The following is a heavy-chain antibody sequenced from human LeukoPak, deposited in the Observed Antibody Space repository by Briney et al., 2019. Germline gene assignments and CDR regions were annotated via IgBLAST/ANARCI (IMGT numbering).Heavy chain of an antibody. CDR3: ITAYYYDSSRGKAFDI. Sequence: GGSLRLSCTASGFTIGDYAMSWVRQAPGKGMEWVGRIKSKTDGGTTDYAAPVKGRFTISRDDSKNTLYLQMNILKTEDTAVYYCITAYYYDSSRGKAFDIWGQGTMVTVSS. D-gene: IGHD3-22*01. V-gene: IGHV3-15*01. J-gene: IGHJ3*02. CDR1: GFTIGDYA. CDR2: IKSKTDGGTT.